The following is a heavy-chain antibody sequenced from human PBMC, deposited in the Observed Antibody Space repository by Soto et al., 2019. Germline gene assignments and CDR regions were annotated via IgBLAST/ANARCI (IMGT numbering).Heavy chain of an antibody. Sequence: EVQLVESGGGLVKPGGSLRLSCAASGFSFSDYSMNWVRQAPGKGLEWVSSISGNSSYIYYADSLKGRVTVSRDNAEKSLYLQMNSLRAEDTAVYYCARDGAYCSGTGCRDYYHYMDVWGKGPRSPSP. CDR2: ISGNSSYI. D-gene: IGHD2-2*01. CDR1: GFSFSDYS. V-gene: IGHV3-21*01. J-gene: IGHJ6*03. CDR3: ARDGAYCSGTGCRDYYHYMDV.